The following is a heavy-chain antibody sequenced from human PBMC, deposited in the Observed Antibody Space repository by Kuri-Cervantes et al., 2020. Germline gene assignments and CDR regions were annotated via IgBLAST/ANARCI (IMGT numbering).Heavy chain of an antibody. V-gene: IGHV4-39*01. D-gene: IGHD6-19*01. J-gene: IGHJ4*02. Sequence: GSLRLSCTVSGGSINGYYWGWIRQPPGKGLEWIGSIYYSGSTYYNPSLKSRVTISVDTSKNQFSLTLNSVTAADTALYYCARRVAGSSADQWGQGTLVTVSS. CDR1: GGSINGYY. CDR3: ARRVAGSSADQ. CDR2: IYYSGST.